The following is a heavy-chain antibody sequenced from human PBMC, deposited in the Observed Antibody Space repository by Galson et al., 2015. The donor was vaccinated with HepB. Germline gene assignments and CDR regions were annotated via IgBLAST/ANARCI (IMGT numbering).Heavy chain of an antibody. D-gene: IGHD6-13*01. J-gene: IGHJ5*02. CDR1: GFIFSSYT. CDR3: ARIHEWGSTWASGFDP. V-gene: IGHV3-21*06. Sequence: SLRLSCAASGFIFSSYTMNWVRQAPGKGLEWVSSISSSGDYIHYADLLRGRFTISRDNAKNSLYLQMNNLRVEDTAIYYCARIHEWGSTWASGFDPWGQGTLATVSS. CDR2: ISSSGDYI.